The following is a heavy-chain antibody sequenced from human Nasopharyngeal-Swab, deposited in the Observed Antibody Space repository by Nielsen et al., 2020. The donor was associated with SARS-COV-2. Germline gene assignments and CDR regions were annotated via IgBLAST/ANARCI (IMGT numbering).Heavy chain of an antibody. V-gene: IGHV3-53*01. J-gene: IGHJ1*01. D-gene: IGHD2-8*01. Sequence: GALKISCAASGFTFSTYAMTWVRQAPGKGLEWVSVTEIGGITHYADSVKGRFTISRDSSTNTLYLQMNSLRVEDTAVYYCARDLGGGYCTTINCLGSWGQGTLVTVSS. CDR2: TEIGGIT. CDR3: ARDLGGGYCTTINCLGS. CDR1: GFTFSTYA.